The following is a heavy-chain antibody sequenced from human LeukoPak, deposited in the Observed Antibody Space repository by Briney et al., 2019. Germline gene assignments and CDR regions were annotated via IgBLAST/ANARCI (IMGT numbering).Heavy chain of an antibody. CDR2: IYYSGST. Sequence: SETLSLTCTVSIGSVTSYYWSWIRQPPGKGLEWIGYIYYSGSTNYNPSLKSRVTISVDTSKNQFSLKLSSVTAADTAVYYCAREESDYYDSSGYPGGFGFDPWGQGTLVTVSS. V-gene: IGHV4-59*02. CDR3: AREESDYYDSSGYPGGFGFDP. J-gene: IGHJ5*02. CDR1: IGSVTSYY. D-gene: IGHD3-22*01.